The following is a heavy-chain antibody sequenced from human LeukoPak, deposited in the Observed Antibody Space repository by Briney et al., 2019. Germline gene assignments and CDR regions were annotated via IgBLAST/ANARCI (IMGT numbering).Heavy chain of an antibody. CDR3: ARAGVATTGDWYFDL. D-gene: IGHD5-12*01. CDR1: GFTFSNYR. J-gene: IGHJ2*01. Sequence: GGSLRLSCAASGFTFSNYRMDWVRQAPGKGLEWVSSISSSSSHIYYADSVEGRFTISRDNANNSLYLQMNSLRADDTAVYYCARAGVATTGDWYFDLWGRGTLVTVSS. V-gene: IGHV3-21*01. CDR2: ISSSSSHI.